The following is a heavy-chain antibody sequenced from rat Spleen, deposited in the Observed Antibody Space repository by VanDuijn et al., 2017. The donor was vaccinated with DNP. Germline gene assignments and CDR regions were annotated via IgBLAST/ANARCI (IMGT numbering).Heavy chain of an antibody. Sequence: EVQLQESGPGLVKPSQSLSLTCSVTGYSITGTYWGWIRKFPGNKMEWIGHISYSGSTSSNPSLKSRISITRDTSKNQYFLQLNSVTTEDTATYYCARGGKGIWFANWGQGTLVTVSS. V-gene: IGHV3-1*01. CDR3: ARGGKGIWFAN. J-gene: IGHJ3*01. CDR1: GYSITGTY. CDR2: ISYSGST.